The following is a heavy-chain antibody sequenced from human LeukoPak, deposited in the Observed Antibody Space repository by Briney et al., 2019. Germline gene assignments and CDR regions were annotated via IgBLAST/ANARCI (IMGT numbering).Heavy chain of an antibody. D-gene: IGHD6-19*01. CDR2: ISPSDSST. CDR3: AKRGSGQDY. V-gene: IGHV3-23*01. Sequence: GGSLRLSCAASGFTFSNYAMSWVRQAPGKGLDWVSTISPSDSSTYYADSVKGRFTISRDNSKNTLYLQMNGLRAEDTAVYYGAKRGSGQDYWGQGTLVTVSS. CDR1: GFTFSNYA. J-gene: IGHJ4*02.